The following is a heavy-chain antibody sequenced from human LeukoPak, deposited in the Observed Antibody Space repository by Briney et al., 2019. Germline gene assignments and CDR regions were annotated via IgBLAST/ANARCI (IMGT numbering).Heavy chain of an antibody. V-gene: IGHV3-23*01. Sequence: PGGSLRLSCAASGFTFRIHAMSWVRQAPGKGLEWVSTIGSGDDLHYADSVKGRFTVPRDDPQNTLYLQMNSLRAEDAAIYYCAKDATPGNSVYDHFDYWGQGTLVTVSS. CDR1: GFTFRIHA. J-gene: IGHJ4*02. D-gene: IGHD5/OR15-5a*01. CDR3: AKDATPGNSVYDHFDY. CDR2: IGSGDDL.